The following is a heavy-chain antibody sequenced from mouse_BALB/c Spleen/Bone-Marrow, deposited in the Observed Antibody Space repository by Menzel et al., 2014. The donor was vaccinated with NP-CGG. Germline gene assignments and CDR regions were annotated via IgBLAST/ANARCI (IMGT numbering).Heavy chain of an antibody. V-gene: IGHV4-1*02. CDR1: GFDFSRYW. D-gene: IGHD1-1*01. CDR3: ARQGYYGRSDY. J-gene: IGHJ2*01. Sequence: EVKLMESGGGLVQPGGSLKLSCAASGFDFSRYWMSWVRQAPGKGLEWIGEINPDSSTINYTPSLKGKFIIPRDNAKNTLYLQMSKVRSEDTALYYCARQGYYGRSDYWGQGTTLTVSS. CDR2: INPDSSTI.